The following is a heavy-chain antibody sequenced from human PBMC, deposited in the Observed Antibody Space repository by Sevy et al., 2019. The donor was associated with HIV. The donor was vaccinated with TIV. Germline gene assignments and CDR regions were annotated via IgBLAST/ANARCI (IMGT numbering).Heavy chain of an antibody. J-gene: IGHJ3*01. V-gene: IGHV3-20*04. CDR2: INWKADNT. CDR3: ARSSYYYDSTGYGPLDL. CDR1: GFTFSDYA. D-gene: IGHD3-22*01. Sequence: GGSLLSCAASGFTFSDYAMNWVRQIPGKGLEWVSCINWKADNTGYADSLKGRFTISRDNAKNSLYLQIHSLRAEDTALYYCARSSYYYDSTGYGPLDLWGQGTMVTISS.